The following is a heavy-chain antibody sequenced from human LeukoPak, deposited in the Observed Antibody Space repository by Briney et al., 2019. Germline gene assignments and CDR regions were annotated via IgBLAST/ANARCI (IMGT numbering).Heavy chain of an antibody. CDR1: GCAFSSYW. J-gene: IGHJ4*02. CDR2: INQDGSEQ. V-gene: IGHV3-7*02. CDR3: ASSRN. Sequence: GVSPRLSCAASGCAFSSYWMSWVRQAPGKGLEWVDNINQDGSEQYYVDSVKGRFTISRDNAQNSLYLQMHSLQDEDTSVYYCASSRNWGQGPLVTVSS.